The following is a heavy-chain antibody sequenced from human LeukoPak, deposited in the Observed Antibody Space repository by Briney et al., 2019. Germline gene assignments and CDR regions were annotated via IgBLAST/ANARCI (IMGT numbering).Heavy chain of an antibody. CDR2: IIPIFGIA. V-gene: IGHV1-69*04. CDR1: GGTFSSYA. CDR3: ARDSVRDGYNSH. J-gene: IGHJ4*02. D-gene: IGHD5-24*01. Sequence: SVKVSCKASGGTFSSYANSWVRQAPGQGLEWMGRIIPIFGIANYAQKFQGRVTITADKSTSTAYMELSSLRSEDTAVYYCARDSVRDGYNSHWGQGTLVTVSS.